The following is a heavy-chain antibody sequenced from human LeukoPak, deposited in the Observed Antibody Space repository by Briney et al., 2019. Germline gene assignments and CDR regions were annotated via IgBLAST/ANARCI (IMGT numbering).Heavy chain of an antibody. CDR2: ISSSGSTG. CDR1: GFTFSSHE. V-gene: IGHV3-48*03. D-gene: IGHD4-17*01. CDR3: ARQDYGIEFDY. J-gene: IGHJ4*02. Sequence: PGGSLRLSCTASGFTFSSHEMNWVRQAPGKGLEWVSYISSSGSTGYYADSAKGRFTISRDNAKNSLYLQMNSLRAEDTAVYYCARQDYGIEFDYWGQGTLVTVSS.